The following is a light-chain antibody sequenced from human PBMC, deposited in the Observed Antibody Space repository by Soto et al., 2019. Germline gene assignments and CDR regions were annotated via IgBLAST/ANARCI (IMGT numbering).Light chain of an antibody. CDR1: QSLSNNIY. CDR3: QLCSTWLST. J-gene: IGKJ1*01. V-gene: IGKV3-11*01. CDR2: EAS. Sequence: SPVTLSLNPGERATLSCRASQSLSNNIYLAWYQQKPGQAPRLLIYEASDRATGIPARFSGSGSGTDFTLIISCLEPEDFTVYYCQLCSTWLSTFSQGAKV.